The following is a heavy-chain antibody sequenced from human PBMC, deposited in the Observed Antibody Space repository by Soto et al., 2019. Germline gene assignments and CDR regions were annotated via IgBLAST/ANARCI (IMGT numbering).Heavy chain of an antibody. J-gene: IGHJ4*02. CDR3: ASPSDVYCSGNICYPLY. CDR1: GFTFSNYA. D-gene: IGHD2-15*01. V-gene: IGHV3-30-3*01. CDR2: ISYDGSNK. Sequence: GGSLRLSCAASGFTFSNYAMYWVRQAPGRGLEWVAVISYDGSNKYYADSVKGRFTISRDNSKNTLYLQMNSLRAEDTSVYYCASPSDVYCSGNICYPLYWGQGTLVTVSS.